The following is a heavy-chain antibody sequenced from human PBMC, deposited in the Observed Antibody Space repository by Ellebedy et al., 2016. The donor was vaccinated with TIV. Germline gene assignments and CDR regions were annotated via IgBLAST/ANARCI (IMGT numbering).Heavy chain of an antibody. CDR3: ARGYYNSGHYFSPGE. CDR1: GGSISTSNFY. V-gene: IGHV4-39*07. CDR2: VYYSVTT. J-gene: IGHJ4*01. D-gene: IGHD3-3*01. Sequence: MPSETLSLTCTVSGGSISTSNFYWGWVRQPPGKGLEWIGTVYYSVTTQYNPSLKSRDTISVDTSRAQFSMKMTSVTAADTAVYYCARGYYNSGHYFSPGEWGRGTLVTVSS.